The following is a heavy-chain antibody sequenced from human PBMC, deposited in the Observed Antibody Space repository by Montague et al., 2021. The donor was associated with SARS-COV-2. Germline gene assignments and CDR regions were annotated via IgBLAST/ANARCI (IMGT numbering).Heavy chain of an antibody. CDR2: IKLDGSEE. CDR3: VRGTLYMDV. J-gene: IGHJ6*04. V-gene: IGHV3-7*01. CDR1: GFIFGDYW. Sequence: FLRLSCAASGFIFGDYWMSWVRQAPGKGLEWVANIKLDGSEEYYMDSVKGRFTVSRDNAKNSLYLQMNSLRAEDTAVYYCVRGTLYMDVWGKGTTVTVSS.